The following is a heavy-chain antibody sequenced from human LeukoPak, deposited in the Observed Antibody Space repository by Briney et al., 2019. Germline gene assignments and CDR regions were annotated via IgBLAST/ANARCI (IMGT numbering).Heavy chain of an antibody. J-gene: IGHJ4*02. D-gene: IGHD6-13*01. CDR2: IYYSGNT. V-gene: IGHV4-39*01. Sequence: SETLSLTCTVSGVSISSSNSYWGWIRQPPGKGLEWIGSIYYSGNTYYNASLKSQVSISIDTSKNQFSLRLTSVTAADTAVYYCARLEYSSSWFDYWGQGTLVTVSS. CDR1: GVSISSSNSY. CDR3: ARLEYSSSWFDY.